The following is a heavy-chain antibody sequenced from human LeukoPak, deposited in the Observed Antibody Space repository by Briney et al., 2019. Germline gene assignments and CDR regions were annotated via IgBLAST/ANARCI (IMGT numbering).Heavy chain of an antibody. Sequence: ASVKVSCKASGGTFISYAISWVRQAPGQGLEWMGGIIPIFGTANYAQKFQGRVTITTDESTSTAYMELSSLRSEDTAVYYCASALDYYYYMDVWGKGTTVTVSS. CDR3: ASALDYYYYMDV. V-gene: IGHV1-69*05. CDR2: IIPIFGTA. CDR1: GGTFISYA. J-gene: IGHJ6*03.